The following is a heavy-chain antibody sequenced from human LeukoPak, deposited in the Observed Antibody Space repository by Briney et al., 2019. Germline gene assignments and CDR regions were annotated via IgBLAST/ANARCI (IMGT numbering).Heavy chain of an antibody. CDR2: IYYSGST. CDR1: GGSISSYY. Sequence: PSETLSLTCTVSGGSISSYYWSWIRQPPGKGLEWIGYIYYSGSTNYNPSLKSRVTISVDTSKNQFSLKLSSVTAADTAVYYCARQSRRAVAAHFDLWGRGTLVTVSS. J-gene: IGHJ2*01. D-gene: IGHD6-19*01. V-gene: IGHV4-59*08. CDR3: ARQSRRAVAAHFDL.